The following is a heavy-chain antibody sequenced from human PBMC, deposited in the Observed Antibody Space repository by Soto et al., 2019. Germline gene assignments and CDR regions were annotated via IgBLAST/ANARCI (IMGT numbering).Heavy chain of an antibody. J-gene: IGHJ6*03. CDR1: GFTFDDYA. D-gene: IGHD3-16*01. CDR3: AKEKLRKYYYYYMDV. CDR2: ISWNSGSI. Sequence: EVQLVESGGGLVQPGRSLRLSCAASGFTFDDYAMHWVRQAPGKGLEWVSGISWNSGSIGYADSVKGRFTISRDNAKNSLCLQMNSLRAEDTALYYCAKEKLRKYYYYYMDVWGKGTTVTVSS. V-gene: IGHV3-9*01.